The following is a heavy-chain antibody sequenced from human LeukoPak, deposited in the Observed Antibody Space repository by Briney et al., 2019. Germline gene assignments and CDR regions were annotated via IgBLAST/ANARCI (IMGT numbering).Heavy chain of an antibody. V-gene: IGHV3-48*01. CDR3: VKDLNWAFDY. D-gene: IGHD3-16*01. CDR1: GFTFNKSL. Sequence: GGSLRLSCAASGFTFNKSLMNWVRQAPGKGLEWISNIRDDSDGTTYADSVKGRFTISRDNAKNSLYLQINSLRAEDTAVYYCVKDLNWAFDYWGQGTLVSLSS. J-gene: IGHJ4*02. CDR2: IRDDSDGT.